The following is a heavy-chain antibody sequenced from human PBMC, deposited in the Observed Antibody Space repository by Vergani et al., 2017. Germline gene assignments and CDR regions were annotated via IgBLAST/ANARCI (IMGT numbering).Heavy chain of an antibody. D-gene: IGHD3-16*01. CDR1: GGSISSYY. Sequence: QVQLQESGPGLVKPSETLSLTCTVSGGSISSYYWSWIRQPPGKGLEWIGYIYYSGSTNYNPSLKSRVTISVDTSKNQFSLKLSSVTAADTAVYYCARHTPIITEGAFDIWGQGTMVTVSS. CDR2: IYYSGST. CDR3: ARHTPIITEGAFDI. V-gene: IGHV4-59*08. J-gene: IGHJ3*02.